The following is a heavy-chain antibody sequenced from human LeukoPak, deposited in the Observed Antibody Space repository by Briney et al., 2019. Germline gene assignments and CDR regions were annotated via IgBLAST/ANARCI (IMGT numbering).Heavy chain of an antibody. CDR3: ARVVIGYGQIDY. Sequence: ASVKVSCKASGGTFSSYAISWVRQAPGRGLEWMGRIIPIFGTANYAQKFQGRVTITTDESTSTAYMGLSSLRSEDTAVYYCARVVIGYGQIDYWGQGTLVTVSS. J-gene: IGHJ4*02. CDR2: IIPIFGTA. D-gene: IGHD5-18*01. CDR1: GGTFSSYA. V-gene: IGHV1-69*05.